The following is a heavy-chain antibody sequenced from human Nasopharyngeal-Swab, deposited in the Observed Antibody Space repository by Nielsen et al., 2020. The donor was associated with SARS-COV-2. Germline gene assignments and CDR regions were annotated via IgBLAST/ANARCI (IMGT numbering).Heavy chain of an antibody. Sequence: WIRQPPGKGLEWVANIKTDGGETYYVGSVKGRFTISRDNAKNSLYLQMNSLRDEDTAVYYCARVRYSSGWSLDYWGQGTLVTVSS. CDR3: ARVRYSSGWSLDY. V-gene: IGHV3-7*01. D-gene: IGHD6-19*01. J-gene: IGHJ4*02. CDR2: IKTDGGET.